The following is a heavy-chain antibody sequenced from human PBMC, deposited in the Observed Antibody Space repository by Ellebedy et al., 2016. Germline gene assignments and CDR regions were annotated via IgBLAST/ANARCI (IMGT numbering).Heavy chain of an antibody. J-gene: IGHJ6*02. Sequence: ASVKVSXXASGYTFTSYGISWVRQAPGQGLEWMGWISAYNGNTNYAQKLQGRVTMTTDTSTSTAYMELRSLRSDDTAVYYCARERKVQNYYYGMDVWGQGTTVTVSS. CDR1: GYTFTSYG. D-gene: IGHD1-14*01. CDR3: ARERKVQNYYYGMDV. V-gene: IGHV1-18*01. CDR2: ISAYNGNT.